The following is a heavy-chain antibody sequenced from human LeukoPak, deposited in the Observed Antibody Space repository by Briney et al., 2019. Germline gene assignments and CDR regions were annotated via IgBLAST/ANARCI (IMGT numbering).Heavy chain of an antibody. CDR2: IYTSGST. J-gene: IGHJ2*01. D-gene: IGHD6-13*01. V-gene: IGHV4-61*02. CDR1: GGSISSGSYY. CDR3: ARVRGYSSIRWYFDL. Sequence: SETLSLTCTVSGGSISSGSYYWSWIRQPAGKGLEWIGRIYTSGSTYYNPSLKSRVTISVDTSKNQFSLKLSSVTAADTAVYYCARVRGYSSIRWYFDLWGRGTLVTVSS.